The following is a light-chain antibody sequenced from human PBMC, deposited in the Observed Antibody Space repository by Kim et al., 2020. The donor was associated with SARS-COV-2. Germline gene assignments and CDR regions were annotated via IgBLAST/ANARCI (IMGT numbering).Light chain of an antibody. CDR2: KDN. V-gene: IGLV3-25*03. J-gene: IGLJ1*01. CDR1: TGPEKQ. Sequence: SQGQTARITCSGDTGPEKQTSWYQQKSGQAPLLVIYKDNERPSGIPGRFSGSSSGTTVTLTISGVQAEDDADYYCQSADGSGTYVFGTGTKVTVL. CDR3: QSADGSGTYV.